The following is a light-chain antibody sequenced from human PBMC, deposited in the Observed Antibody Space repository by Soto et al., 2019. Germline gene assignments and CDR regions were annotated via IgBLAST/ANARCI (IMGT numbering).Light chain of an antibody. J-gene: IGKJ1*01. Sequence: IQLTQSPSSLSASLGGRVTITCRASQGIDNYLAWYQQKPGTAPKLLIYAASTLQSGVPSRFSGRGAGTDFTLTISSLQPEDFATYSCQQLSGYPWTFGQGTKVDIK. V-gene: IGKV1-9*01. CDR2: AAS. CDR1: QGIDNY. CDR3: QQLSGYPWT.